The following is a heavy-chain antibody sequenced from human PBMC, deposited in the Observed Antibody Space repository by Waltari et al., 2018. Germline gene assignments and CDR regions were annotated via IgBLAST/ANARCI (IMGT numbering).Heavy chain of an antibody. CDR3: ARDGSSPGSNWFDP. V-gene: IGHV4-39*07. J-gene: IGHJ5*02. D-gene: IGHD6-6*01. CDR1: GGSISSSSSY. CDR2: IYYSGST. Sequence: QLQLQESGPGLVTPSETLSLTCTVSGGSISSSSSYWGWIRQPPGKGLEWIGSIYYSGSTYYNPSLKSRVTISVDTSKNQFSLKLSSVTAADTAVYYCARDGSSPGSNWFDPWGQGTLVTVSS.